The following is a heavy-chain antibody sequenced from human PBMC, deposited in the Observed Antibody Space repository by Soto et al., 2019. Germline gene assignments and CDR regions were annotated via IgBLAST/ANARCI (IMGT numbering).Heavy chain of an antibody. D-gene: IGHD6-19*01. Sequence: PSETLSLTCTVSGGSISSYYWSWIRQPAGKGLEWIGRIYTSGSTNYNPSLKSRVTMSVDTSKNQFSLKLSSVTAAGTAVYYCARDGLAVAGPGGYYYYGMDVWGQGTTVTVPS. J-gene: IGHJ6*02. V-gene: IGHV4-4*07. CDR1: GGSISSYY. CDR3: ARDGLAVAGPGGYYYYGMDV. CDR2: IYTSGST.